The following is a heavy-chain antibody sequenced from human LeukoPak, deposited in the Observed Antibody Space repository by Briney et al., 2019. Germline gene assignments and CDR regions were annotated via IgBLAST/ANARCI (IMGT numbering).Heavy chain of an antibody. CDR2: INPSGGSR. Sequence: GASVKVSCKASGYTFTNYYMHWVRQAPGQGLEWVGIINPSGGSRNYAQQFQGRVTMTRDMSTSTVCMELSSLRSEDTAVYFCASSSLTFGGVYFDYWGQGTLVTVSS. D-gene: IGHD3-16*01. CDR3: ASSSLTFGGVYFDY. V-gene: IGHV1-46*01. CDR1: GYTFTNYY. J-gene: IGHJ4*02.